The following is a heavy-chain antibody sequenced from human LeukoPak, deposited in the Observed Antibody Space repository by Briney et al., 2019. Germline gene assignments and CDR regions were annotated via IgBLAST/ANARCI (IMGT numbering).Heavy chain of an antibody. Sequence: SETLSLTCTVSGGSITNSHWSWIRQPAGKGLEWIGRIYTSGSTSYNPSLKSRVTLSLDTSKNQFSLKLSYVTAADTAVYYCAREPNYGSGDGAFDIWGQGTMVTVSS. V-gene: IGHV4-4*07. CDR1: GGSITNSH. CDR3: AREPNYGSGDGAFDI. J-gene: IGHJ3*02. D-gene: IGHD3-10*01. CDR2: IYTSGST.